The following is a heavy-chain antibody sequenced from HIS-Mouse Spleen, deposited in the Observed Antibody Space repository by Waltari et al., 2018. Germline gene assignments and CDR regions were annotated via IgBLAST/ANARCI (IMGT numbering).Heavy chain of an antibody. J-gene: IGHJ4*02. CDR1: GFTFSSYG. D-gene: IGHD7-27*01. Sequence: QVQLVESGGGVVQPGRSLRLSCAASGFTFSSYGMHWVRKAPGRGVEWVAVIWYDGSNKYYADSVKGRFTISRDNSKNTLYLQMNSLRAEDTAVYYCARDLVQTGEGYWGQGTLVTVSS. V-gene: IGHV3-33*01. CDR3: ARDLVQTGEGY. CDR2: IWYDGSNK.